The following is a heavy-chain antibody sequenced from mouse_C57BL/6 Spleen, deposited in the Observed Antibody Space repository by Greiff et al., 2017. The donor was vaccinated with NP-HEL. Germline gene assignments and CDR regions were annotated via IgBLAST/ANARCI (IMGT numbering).Heavy chain of an antibody. D-gene: IGHD1-1*01. CDR1: GYTFTSYW. V-gene: IGHV1-59*01. Sequence: QVQLKQPGAELVRPGTSVKLSCKASGYTFTSYWMHWVKQRPGQGLEWIGVIDPSDSYTNYNQKFKGKATLTVDTSSSTAYMQLSSLTSEDSAVYYCARGAYYYGSPDFDYWGQGTTLTVSS. CDR3: ARGAYYYGSPDFDY. J-gene: IGHJ2*01. CDR2: IDPSDSYT.